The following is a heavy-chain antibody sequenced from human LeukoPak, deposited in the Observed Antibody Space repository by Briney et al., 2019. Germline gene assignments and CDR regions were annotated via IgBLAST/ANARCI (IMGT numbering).Heavy chain of an antibody. D-gene: IGHD6-13*01. Sequence: GGSLRLSCAASGFSFSSYIMNWVRQAPGKGLEWVSSIRTSSSYIDYAESVEGRFTISRDNAKNSLYLQMNSLRAEDTAVYYCARAAAAAVDYWGQGTLVTVSS. J-gene: IGHJ4*02. CDR1: GFSFSSYI. CDR3: ARAAAAAVDY. V-gene: IGHV3-21*01. CDR2: IRTSSSYI.